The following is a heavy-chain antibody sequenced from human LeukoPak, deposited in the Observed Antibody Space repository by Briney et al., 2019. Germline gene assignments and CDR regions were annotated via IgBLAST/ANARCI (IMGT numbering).Heavy chain of an antibody. CDR1: GGSISSSSYY. CDR2: IYYSGST. CDR3: ARGQQVYSLPRPFDY. J-gene: IGHJ4*02. D-gene: IGHD5-18*01. V-gene: IGHV4-39*07. Sequence: SETLSLTCTVSGGSISSSSYYRGWIRQPPGTGLEWIGSIYYSGSTYYNPSLKSRVTISVDTSKNQFSLKLSSVTAADTAVYYCARGQQVYSLPRPFDYWGQGTLVTVSS.